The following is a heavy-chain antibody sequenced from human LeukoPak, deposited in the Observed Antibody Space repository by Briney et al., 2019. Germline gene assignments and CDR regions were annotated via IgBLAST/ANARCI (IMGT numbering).Heavy chain of an antibody. CDR3: ARDPYSGGYGAYYYYYMDV. V-gene: IGHV3-66*02. J-gene: IGHJ6*03. CDR1: GFTVSSNY. D-gene: IGHD1-26*01. CDR2: IYSDDNT. Sequence: GGSLRLSCAASGFTVSSNYMSWVRQAPGKGLEWVSVIYSDDNTYYADSVKGRFTISRDNSKDTLYLHVNSLRPEDTAVYYCARDPYSGGYGAYYYYYMDVWGKGTPVTVSS.